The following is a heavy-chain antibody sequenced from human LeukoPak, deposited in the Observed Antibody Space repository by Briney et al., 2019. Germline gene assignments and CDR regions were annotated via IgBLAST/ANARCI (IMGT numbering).Heavy chain of an antibody. D-gene: IGHD5-12*01. CDR1: GYTFTNYY. V-gene: IGHV1-46*01. Sequence: ASVKVSCKASGYTFTNYYMHWVRQAPGQGLEWMGIINPSGGSTKYAQKFQGRVTMTRDTSTSTVYMELSSLRSEDTAVYNCARGYSGYDSDYWGQGTLVTVSS. J-gene: IGHJ4*02. CDR3: ARGYSGYDSDY. CDR2: INPSGGST.